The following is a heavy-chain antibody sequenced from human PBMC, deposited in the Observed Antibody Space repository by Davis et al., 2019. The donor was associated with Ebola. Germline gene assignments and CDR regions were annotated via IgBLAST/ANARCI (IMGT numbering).Heavy chain of an antibody. V-gene: IGHV3-23*01. D-gene: IGHD5-24*01. CDR3: AGLRRDGYNFDY. J-gene: IGHJ4*02. CDR2: ISGSGGST. Sequence: PGGSLRLSCAVSTFTFSSYGMSWVRQAPGKGLEWVSAISGSGGSTYYADSVKGRFTISRDNSKNTLYLQMNSLRAEDTAVYYCAGLRRDGYNFDYWGQGTLVTVSS. CDR1: TFTFSSYG.